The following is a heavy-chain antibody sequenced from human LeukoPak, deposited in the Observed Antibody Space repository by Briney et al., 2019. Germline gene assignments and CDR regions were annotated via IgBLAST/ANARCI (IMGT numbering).Heavy chain of an antibody. J-gene: IGHJ6*03. Sequence: PGGSLRLSCAASGFTFSSYSMNWVRQAPGKGLEWVSSISSSSSYIYYADSVKGRFTISRDNAKTSLYLQMNSLRAEDTAVYHCARMYYCASGYYYMDVWGKGTTVTVSS. CDR1: GFTFSSYS. CDR3: ARMYYCASGYYYMDV. CDR2: ISSSSSYI. V-gene: IGHV3-21*01. D-gene: IGHD3-10*01.